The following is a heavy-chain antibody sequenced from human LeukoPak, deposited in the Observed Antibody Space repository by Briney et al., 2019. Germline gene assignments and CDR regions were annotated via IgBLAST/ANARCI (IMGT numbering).Heavy chain of an antibody. D-gene: IGHD1-26*01. CDR3: AKELVGATPYYYYGMDV. J-gene: IGHJ6*02. CDR1: GFTFSSCG. Sequence: GGSLRLSCAASGFTFSSCGMHWVRQAPGKGLEWAAVISYDGSNKYYADSVKGRFTISRDNSKNTLYLQMNSLRAEDTAVYYCAKELVGATPYYYYGMDVWGQGTTVTVSS. V-gene: IGHV3-30*18. CDR2: ISYDGSNK.